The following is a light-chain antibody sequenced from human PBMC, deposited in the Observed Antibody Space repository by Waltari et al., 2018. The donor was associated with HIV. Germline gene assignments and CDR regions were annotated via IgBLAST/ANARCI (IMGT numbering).Light chain of an antibody. J-gene: IGKJ2*01. CDR3: QQYGTSPYT. V-gene: IGKV3-20*01. Sequence: QSPGTLSLSPGERATLSCRASRSVSSNYLTWYQQRPGQAPRLLIYAASTRATAIPDRFSGSGSGTDFTLTINRLEPEDFAVYYCQQYGTSPYTFGQGTKVEI. CDR2: AAS. CDR1: RSVSSNY.